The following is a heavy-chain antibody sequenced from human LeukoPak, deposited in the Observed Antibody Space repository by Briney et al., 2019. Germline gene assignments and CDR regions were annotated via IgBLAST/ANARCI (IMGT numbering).Heavy chain of an antibody. CDR2: INQSEST. J-gene: IGHJ4*02. V-gene: IGHV4-34*01. D-gene: IGHD2-15*01. Sequence: SETLSLTCAVSGGPFSGYFWSWVRQAPGKGLEWIGEINQSESTNYNPSLESRRTISVDTSRSQFSLKMTSVTAADTAGYSCARGRGYCSGDTCFSHSGRPYYFDHWGQGVLVSVSS. CDR1: GGPFSGYF. CDR3: ARGRGYCSGDTCFSHSGRPYYFDH.